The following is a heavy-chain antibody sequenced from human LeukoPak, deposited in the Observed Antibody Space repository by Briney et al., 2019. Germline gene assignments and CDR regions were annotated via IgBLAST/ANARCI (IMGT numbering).Heavy chain of an antibody. D-gene: IGHD1-26*01. Sequence: GGSLRLSCAACGFTFSRNGMHWVRDAPGTALEWVAVIWYDGSNKYYADSVKGRFTISRDNSKNTLYLQMNSLRAEDTAVYYYARVTSSGSYPSFFDYWGQGTLVTVSS. J-gene: IGHJ4*02. CDR1: GFTFSRNG. CDR2: IWYDGSNK. V-gene: IGHV3-33*01. CDR3: ARVTSSGSYPSFFDY.